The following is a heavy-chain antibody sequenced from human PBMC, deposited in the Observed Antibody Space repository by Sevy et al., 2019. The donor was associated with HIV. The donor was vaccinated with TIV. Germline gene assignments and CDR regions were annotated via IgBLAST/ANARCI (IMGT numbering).Heavy chain of an antibody. CDR2: INPDSGGP. Sequence: ASLKVSCKASGYTFTGYYMHWMRQAPGQGLEWMGWINPDSGGPTYAPKFQGRVTLTRDTSISTAYMTYYADSVKGRFTVSRVKAKNTLYYQMNSLRAEDTAVYYCASQLGIGAFDIWGQGTMVTVSS. D-gene: IGHD3-10*01. CDR1: GYTFTGYY. CDR3: VKAKNTLYYQMNSLRAEDTAVYYCASQLGIGAFDI. V-gene: IGHV1-2*02. J-gene: IGHJ3*02.